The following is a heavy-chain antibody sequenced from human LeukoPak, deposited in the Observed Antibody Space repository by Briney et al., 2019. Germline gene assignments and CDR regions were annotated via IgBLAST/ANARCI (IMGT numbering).Heavy chain of an antibody. Sequence: SETLSLTCAVYGASFSGYYWVWIRQPPGKGLEWIGEINDSGSTKYNPSVWSRVTISVDTSKNQFSLKLSSVTAADTAVYYCARVFPIGSGSYPPPWELGYYYMDVWGKGTTVTVSS. CDR2: INDSGST. CDR1: GASFSGYY. CDR3: ARVFPIGSGSYPPPWELGYYYMDV. V-gene: IGHV4-34*01. D-gene: IGHD1-26*01. J-gene: IGHJ6*03.